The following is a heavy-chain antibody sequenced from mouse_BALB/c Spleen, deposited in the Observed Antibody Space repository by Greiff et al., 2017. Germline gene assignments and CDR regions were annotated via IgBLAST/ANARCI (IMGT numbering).Heavy chain of an antibody. Sequence: DVHLVESGPGLVKPSQSLSLTCTVTGYSITSDYAWNWIRQFPGNKLEWMGYISYSGSTSYNPSLKSRISITRDTSKNQFFLQLNSVTTEDTATYYCARWATARYFDVWGAGTTVTVSS. CDR1: GYSITSDYA. CDR2: ISYSGST. D-gene: IGHD1-2*01. J-gene: IGHJ1*01. CDR3: ARWATARYFDV. V-gene: IGHV3-2*02.